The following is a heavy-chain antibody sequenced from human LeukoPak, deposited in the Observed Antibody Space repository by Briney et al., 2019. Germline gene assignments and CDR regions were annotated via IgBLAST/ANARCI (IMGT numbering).Heavy chain of an antibody. J-gene: IGHJ3*02. CDR1: GFTFSSYW. Sequence: GGSLRLSCAASGFTFSSYWMSWVRQMPGKGLEWMGIIYPGDSDTRYSPSFQGQVTISADKSISTAYLQWSSLKASDTAMYYCARARGYSYGSDAFDIWGQGTMVTVSS. D-gene: IGHD5-18*01. CDR3: ARARGYSYGSDAFDI. CDR2: IYPGDSDT. V-gene: IGHV5-51*01.